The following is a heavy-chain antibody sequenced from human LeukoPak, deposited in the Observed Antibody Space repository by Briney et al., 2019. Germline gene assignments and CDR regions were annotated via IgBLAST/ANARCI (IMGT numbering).Heavy chain of an antibody. D-gene: IGHD2-15*01. CDR2: INPNSGGT. CDR1: GYTFTGYS. CDR3: ARDRPYCSDVTCNFSGIDY. V-gene: IGHV1-2*02. J-gene: IGHJ4*02. Sequence: ASVKVSCKTSGYTFTGYSMHWVRQAPGQDLEWMGWINPNSGGTNYAQKFQGRLTMTRDTSISTAYMELSRLRSDDTAVYHCARDRPYCSDVTCNFSGIDYWGQGTLVTVSS.